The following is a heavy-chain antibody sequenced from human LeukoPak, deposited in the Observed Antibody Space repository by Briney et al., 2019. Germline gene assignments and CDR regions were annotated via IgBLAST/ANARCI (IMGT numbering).Heavy chain of an antibody. CDR1: GGSISSSNW. J-gene: IGHJ4*02. CDR2: IYHSGST. V-gene: IGHV4-4*02. D-gene: IGHD6-13*01. CDR3: ARWYSSSWYATFDH. Sequence: PSGTLSLTCAVSGGSISSSNWWSWVRQPPGKGLEWIGEIYHSGSTNYNPSLKSRVTISVDKSKNQFSLKLSSVTAADTAVYYCARWYSSSWYATFDHWGQGTLVTVPS.